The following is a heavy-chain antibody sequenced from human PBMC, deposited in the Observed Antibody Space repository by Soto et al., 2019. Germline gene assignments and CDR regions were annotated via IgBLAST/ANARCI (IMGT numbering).Heavy chain of an antibody. CDR3: ATGRSEIVPGAMDT. V-gene: IGHV4-4*07. J-gene: IGHJ5*02. D-gene: IGHD2-2*01. CDR1: GGSFSSYY. Sequence: QVQLQESGPGLVKPSETLSLSCTVSGGSFSSYYCNWVRKSAGKGLEWMGRIYPTGSTTYNPSLTSRLTMSVDTSENQVSLRLTSMTAADTAVYYWATGRSEIVPGAMDTCGQGTLVTVSS. CDR2: IYPTGST.